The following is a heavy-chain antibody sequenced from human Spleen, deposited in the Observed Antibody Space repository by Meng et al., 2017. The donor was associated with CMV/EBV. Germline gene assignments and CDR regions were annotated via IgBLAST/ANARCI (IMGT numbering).Heavy chain of an antibody. CDR1: GYTFNGYY. CDR2: INPNSDGT. D-gene: IGHD3-16*01. CDR3: ARGAAGGSYYGMDV. J-gene: IGHJ6*02. V-gene: IGHV1-2*02. Sequence: ASVKVSCKASGYTFNGYYVHWVRQAPGQGLEWMGWINPNSDGTNFAQKFQGRVTMTRDTSISTAYMELSRLRSDDTAVYYCARGAAGGSYYGMDVWGQGTTVTVSS.